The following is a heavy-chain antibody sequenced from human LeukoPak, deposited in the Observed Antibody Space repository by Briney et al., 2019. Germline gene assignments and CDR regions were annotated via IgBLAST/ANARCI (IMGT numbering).Heavy chain of an antibody. CDR2: IYYSGGT. Sequence: TPSETLSLTCTVSGGSISSYYRTWIRQPPGKGLGLEWIGYIYYSGGTNYNPSLKSRVTISIDTSKNQVSLKLSSVTAADTAVYYCARLWDSSSSLDYWGQGTLVTVSS. J-gene: IGHJ4*02. V-gene: IGHV4-59*08. CDR1: GGSISSYY. CDR3: ARLWDSSSSLDY. D-gene: IGHD6-6*01.